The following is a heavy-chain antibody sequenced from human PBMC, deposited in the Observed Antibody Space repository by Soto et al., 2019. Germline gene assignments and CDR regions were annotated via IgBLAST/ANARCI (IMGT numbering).Heavy chain of an antibody. J-gene: IGHJ6*02. V-gene: IGHV3-7*01. Sequence: GGSLRLSCAASGFTFSSYWMSWVRQAPGKGLEWVANIKQDGSEKYYVDSVKGRFTISRDNAKNSLYLQMNSLRAEDTAVYYCASAPQVYSRGWLDYYYYGMDVWGQGTTVTVSS. D-gene: IGHD6-19*01. CDR3: ASAPQVYSRGWLDYYYYGMDV. CDR1: GFTFSSYW. CDR2: IKQDGSEK.